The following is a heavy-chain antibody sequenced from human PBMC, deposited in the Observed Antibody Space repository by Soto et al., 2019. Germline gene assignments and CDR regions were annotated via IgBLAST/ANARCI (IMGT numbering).Heavy chain of an antibody. CDR2: INAGNGNT. Sequence: ASVKVSCKASGYTFTSYAMHWVRQAPGQRLEWMGWINAGNGNTKYSQKFQGRVTITRDTSASTAYMELSSLRSEDTAVYYCARVAMDYGDPEPLYYFDYWGQGTLVTVSS. J-gene: IGHJ4*02. CDR3: ARVAMDYGDPEPLYYFDY. D-gene: IGHD4-17*01. CDR1: GYTFTSYA. V-gene: IGHV1-3*01.